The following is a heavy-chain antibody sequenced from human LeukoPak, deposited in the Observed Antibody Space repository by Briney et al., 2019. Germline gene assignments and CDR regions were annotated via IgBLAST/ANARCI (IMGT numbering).Heavy chain of an antibody. V-gene: IGHV3-23*01. D-gene: IGHD1-26*01. Sequence: GGSLRLSCAASGFTFSSYTMSWVRQAPGKGLEWVSAISGSGGGTYYADSVKGRFTISRDNSKNTLYLQMNSLRAGDTAVYFCASLGDSIYWGQGTLVTVSS. J-gene: IGHJ4*02. CDR1: GFTFSSYT. CDR2: ISGSGGGT. CDR3: ASLGDSIY.